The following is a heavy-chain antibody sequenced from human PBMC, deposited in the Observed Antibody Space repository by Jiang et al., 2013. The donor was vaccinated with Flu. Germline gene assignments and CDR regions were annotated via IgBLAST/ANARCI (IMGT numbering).Heavy chain of an antibody. CDR2: ISAYNGNT. Sequence: VKVSCKASGYTFTSYGISWVRQAPGQGLEWMGWISAYNGNTNYAQKLQGRVTMTTDTSTSTAYMELRSLRSDDTAVYYCARREEGIAVAWGFFDYWGQGTPVTVSS. V-gene: IGHV1-18*01. J-gene: IGHJ4*02. CDR3: ARREEGIAVAWGFFDY. D-gene: IGHD6-19*01. CDR1: GYTFTSYG.